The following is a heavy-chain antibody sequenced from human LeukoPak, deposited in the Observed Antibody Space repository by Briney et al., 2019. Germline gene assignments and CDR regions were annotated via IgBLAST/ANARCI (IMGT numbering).Heavy chain of an antibody. D-gene: IGHD5-12*01. CDR2: ISGSGVST. Sequence: SGGSLRLSCAASGFTFSNYAMSWVRQAPGKGLEWVSAISGSGVSTYYADSVKGRFTISRDNSKNTLYLQMNSLRAEDTAVYYCAKAIVATTYYYYYYMDVWGKGTTVTISS. CDR1: GFTFSNYA. J-gene: IGHJ6*03. V-gene: IGHV3-23*01. CDR3: AKAIVATTYYYYYYMDV.